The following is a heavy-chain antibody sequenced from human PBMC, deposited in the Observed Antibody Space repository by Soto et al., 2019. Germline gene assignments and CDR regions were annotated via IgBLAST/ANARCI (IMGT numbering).Heavy chain of an antibody. CDR1: GYTFTSYG. V-gene: IGHV1-18*01. CDR3: ARRGDVYSSSEGYYYGMDV. CDR2: ISAYNGNT. Sequence: ASVKVSCKASGYTFTSYGISWVRQAPGQGLEWMGWISAYNGNTNYAQKLQGRVTMTTDTSTSTAYMELRSLRSDDTAVYYCARRGDVYSSSEGYYYGMDVWGQGTTVTVSS. D-gene: IGHD6-6*01. J-gene: IGHJ6*02.